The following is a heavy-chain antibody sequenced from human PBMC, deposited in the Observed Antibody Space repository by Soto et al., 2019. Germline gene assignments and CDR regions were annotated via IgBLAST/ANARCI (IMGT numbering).Heavy chain of an antibody. CDR3: AKEISPRSKGSFDY. V-gene: IGHV3-23*01. Sequence: EVQLLESGGGLVQPGGSLRLSCAASGFTFSSFAMNWVRRAPGKGLEWVSGITGSGASTFYADSVKGRFTISRDNSKNTLYLQMNSLRAEDTALYYCAKEISPRSKGSFDYWGQGTLVTVSS. CDR1: GFTFSSFA. J-gene: IGHJ4*02. CDR2: ITGSGAST. D-gene: IGHD3-3*01.